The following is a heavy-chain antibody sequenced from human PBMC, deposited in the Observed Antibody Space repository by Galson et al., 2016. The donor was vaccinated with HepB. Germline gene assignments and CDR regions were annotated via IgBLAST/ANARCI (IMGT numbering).Heavy chain of an antibody. Sequence: SLRLSCAASGFTFSSYGMHWVRQAPGKGLEWVAFLSYDGSNKKYADSVKGRFTISRDNSKKTLYRQMNSLRAEDTAVYYCAKDGRIYCSSASCHDHFHYWGQGTLVTVSS. D-gene: IGHD2-2*01. CDR1: GFTFSSYG. J-gene: IGHJ4*02. CDR3: AKDGRIYCSSASCHDHFHY. CDR2: LSYDGSNK. V-gene: IGHV3-30*18.